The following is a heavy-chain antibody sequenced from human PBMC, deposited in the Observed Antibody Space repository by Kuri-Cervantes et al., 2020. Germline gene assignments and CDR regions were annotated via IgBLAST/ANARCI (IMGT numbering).Heavy chain of an antibody. J-gene: IGHJ3*02. V-gene: IGHV3-30-3*02. CDR1: GFTFSSYV. D-gene: IGHD6-19*01. Sequence: GGSLRLSCAASGFTFSSYVMHWVRQAPGKRLEWVAVISYDGSNKYYADSVKGRFTISRDNSKNTLYLQMNSLRAEDTAVYYCAKSSRQWLRAFDIWGQGTMVTVSS. CDR2: ISYDGSNK. CDR3: AKSSRQWLRAFDI.